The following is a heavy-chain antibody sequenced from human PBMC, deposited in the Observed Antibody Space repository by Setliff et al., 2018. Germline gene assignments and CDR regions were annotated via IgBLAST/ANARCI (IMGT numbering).Heavy chain of an antibody. CDR3: ARYNAREYYFDY. D-gene: IGHD1-20*01. CDR1: GYSISSGYY. V-gene: IGHV4-38-2*02. CDR2: IYHSGST. Sequence: PSETLSLTCTVSGYSISSGYYWGWIRQPPGKGLEWIGSIYHSGSTYYNPSLKSRVTISVDTSKNQFSLKLSSVTAADTAVYYCARYNAREYYFDYWGQGTLVTV. J-gene: IGHJ4*02.